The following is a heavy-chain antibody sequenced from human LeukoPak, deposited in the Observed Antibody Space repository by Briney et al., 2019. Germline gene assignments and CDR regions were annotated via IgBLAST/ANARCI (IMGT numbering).Heavy chain of an antibody. CDR2: ISYDGSNK. V-gene: IGHV3-30*18. CDR3: AKDEYCSSTSCYFYAFDY. Sequence: GRSLRLSCAASGFTFSSYGMHWVRQAPGKGLEWVAVISYDGSNKYYADSVKGRFTISRDNSKNTLYLQMNSLRAEDTAVYYCAKDEYCSSTSCYFYAFDYWGQGTLVTVSS. D-gene: IGHD2-2*01. CDR1: GFTFSSYG. J-gene: IGHJ4*02.